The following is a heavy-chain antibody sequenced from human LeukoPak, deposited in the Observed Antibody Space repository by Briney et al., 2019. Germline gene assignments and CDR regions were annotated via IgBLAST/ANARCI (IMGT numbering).Heavy chain of an antibody. J-gene: IGHJ6*02. CDR3: TRDDVLSGYVPYYYAMDV. Sequence: GRSLRLSCVASGFTFSNFALHWVRQAPGKGLEWVAVISSDGSNKFYADSVKGRFTISRDNPVDTVFLQMNSLRADDTAVYYCTRDDVLSGYVPYYYAMDVWGQGTTVTVSS. V-gene: IGHV3-30*04. CDR2: ISSDGSNK. CDR1: GFTFSNFA. D-gene: IGHD5-12*01.